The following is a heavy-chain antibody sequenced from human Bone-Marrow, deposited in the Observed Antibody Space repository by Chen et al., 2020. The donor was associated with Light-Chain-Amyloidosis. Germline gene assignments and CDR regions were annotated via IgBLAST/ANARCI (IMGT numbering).Heavy chain of an antibody. CDR2: IYYSGST. CDR3: ARDRGADFGDYGGGWFGP. D-gene: IGHD4-17*01. J-gene: IGHJ5*02. Sequence: QMHLHESGPGLVKPSETLSLTCTVSGGSISSSSYYWGWIRQPPGKGLEWIGSIYYSGSTYYNPSLKSRVTISVDTSKNQFSLKLSSVTAADTAVYYCARDRGADFGDYGGGWFGPWGQGALVSVSS. CDR1: GGSISSSSYY. V-gene: IGHV4-39*07.